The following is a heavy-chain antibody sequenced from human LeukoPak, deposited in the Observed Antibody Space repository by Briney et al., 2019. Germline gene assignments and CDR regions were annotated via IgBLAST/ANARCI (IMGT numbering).Heavy chain of an antibody. CDR3: AKDARRGYSYATYFDY. V-gene: IGHV3-21*04. Sequence: PGGSLRLSCAASGFTFSSYSMNWVRQAPGKGLEWVSSISSSSSYIYYADSVKGRFTISRDNPKNTLYLQMNSLRAEDTAVYYCAKDARRGYSYATYFDYWGQGTLVTVSS. CDR2: ISSSSSYI. J-gene: IGHJ4*02. D-gene: IGHD5-18*01. CDR1: GFTFSSYS.